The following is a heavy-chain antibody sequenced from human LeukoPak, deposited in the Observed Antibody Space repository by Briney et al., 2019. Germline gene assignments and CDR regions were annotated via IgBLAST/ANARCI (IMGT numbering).Heavy chain of an antibody. Sequence: SETLSLTCNVSGGSISINSYYWGWIRQPPGKGLEYIRSIYYSGSTYYNPSLKSRVTISVDTSKNQFSVKLSSVTAADTAVYYCARHRTKTGMTAVRAAFDIWGQGTMVTVSS. J-gene: IGHJ3*02. CDR3: ARHRTKTGMTAVRAAFDI. CDR1: GGSISINSYY. V-gene: IGHV4-39*01. CDR2: IYYSGST. D-gene: IGHD1-1*01.